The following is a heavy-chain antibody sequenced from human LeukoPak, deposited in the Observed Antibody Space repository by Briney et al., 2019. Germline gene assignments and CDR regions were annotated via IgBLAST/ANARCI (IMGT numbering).Heavy chain of an antibody. J-gene: IGHJ4*02. D-gene: IGHD3-22*01. CDR2: INSDGSST. CDR3: ARGPYYYDSSGYYYLDY. Sequence: GGSLRLSCAASGFTFSSYWMHWVRQAPGKGLVWVSRINSDGSSTSYADSVKGRFTISRDNSKNTLYLQMNSLRAEDTAVYYCARGPYYYDSSGYYYLDYWGQGTLVTVSS. CDR1: GFTFSSYW. V-gene: IGHV3-74*01.